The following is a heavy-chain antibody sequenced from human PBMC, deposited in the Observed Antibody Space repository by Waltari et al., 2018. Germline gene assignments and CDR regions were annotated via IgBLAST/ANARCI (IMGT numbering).Heavy chain of an antibody. D-gene: IGHD3-22*01. CDR1: GFTFSSYA. Sequence: EVQLVESGGGLVQPGGSLRLSCAASGFTFSSYALSWVRQAPGKGLEWVSAISGSGGSTYYADAVKGRFTISRDNSKNTLYLQMNSLRAEDTAVYYCARDYYDSSGPDWGQGTLVTVSS. J-gene: IGHJ4*02. CDR3: ARDYYDSSGPD. CDR2: ISGSGGST. V-gene: IGHV3-23*04.